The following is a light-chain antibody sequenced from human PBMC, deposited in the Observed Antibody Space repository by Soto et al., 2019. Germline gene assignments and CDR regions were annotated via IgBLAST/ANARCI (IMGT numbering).Light chain of an antibody. V-gene: IGKV3-20*01. Sequence: EIVWTQSPGTLSLSPRERAPLSCRASQSVGSDFLAWYQQKPGQAPRLLISGASSRATGIPDSFRGSGSGTDFALTISRVEPDDCGVFHCQQYGHSPITFGQGTGLEIK. CDR1: QSVGSDF. J-gene: IGKJ5*01. CDR2: GAS. CDR3: QQYGHSPIT.